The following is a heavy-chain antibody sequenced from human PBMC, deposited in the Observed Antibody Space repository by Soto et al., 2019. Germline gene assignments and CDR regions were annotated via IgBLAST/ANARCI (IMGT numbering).Heavy chain of an antibody. V-gene: IGHV1-18*01. CDR2: ISAYNGYT. CDR3: ARGFDSASVVAFDI. Sequence: QVQLVQSGVEVKKPGTSVKVSCRASGYTFTDYNITWVRQAPGQGLEWMGWISAYNGYTNYAQQFQGRVTVTTDTSTTTAYMELTSLRSDDTAVYYCARGFDSASVVAFDIWGQGTRVTVSS. J-gene: IGHJ3*02. CDR1: GYTFTDYN. D-gene: IGHD3-9*01.